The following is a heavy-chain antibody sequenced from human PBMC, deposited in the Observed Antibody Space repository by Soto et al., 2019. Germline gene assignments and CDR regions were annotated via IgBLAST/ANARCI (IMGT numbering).Heavy chain of an antibody. Sequence: QVQLVQSGAEVKKPGSSVKVSCKASGGTFSSYAISWVRQAPGQGLEWMGGIIPIFGTANYAKKFQGRGTLTADESTSTAYVELRSLRSEDTALYYCAGFQPPHDWFAPWGRGTLVTVSS. CDR1: GGTFSSYA. D-gene: IGHD3-16*01. CDR2: IIPIFGTA. CDR3: AGFQPPHDWFAP. V-gene: IGHV1-69*01. J-gene: IGHJ5*02.